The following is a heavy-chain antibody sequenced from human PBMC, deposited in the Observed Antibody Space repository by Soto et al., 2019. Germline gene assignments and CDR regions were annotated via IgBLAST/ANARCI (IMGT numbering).Heavy chain of an antibody. D-gene: IGHD1-20*01. CDR3: ARETGSYNWNDGLMDV. J-gene: IGHJ6*01. CDR2: IDTSTTYM. CDR1: GFTFSSFT. V-gene: IGHV3-21*01. Sequence: EVQLVESGGGLVKPGGSLRLSCAASGFTFSSFTMNWVRQAPGKGLEWVSSIDTSTTYMFYADSVTGRFTVSRDNAKKSVDLQMNSLRAEDTAVYYCARETGSYNWNDGLMDVW.